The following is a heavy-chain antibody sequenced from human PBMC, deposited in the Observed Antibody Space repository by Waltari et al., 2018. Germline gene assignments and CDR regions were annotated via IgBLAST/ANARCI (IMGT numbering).Heavy chain of an antibody. CDR3: ARGGAVAGYYYYGMDV. CDR1: GFTFSSYA. V-gene: IGHV3-23*01. J-gene: IGHJ6*02. CDR2: ISGSGGIT. Sequence: EVQLLESGGGLVQPGGSLRLSCAASGFTFSSYAMSWVRQAPGKGLEWVSAISGSGGITYYADSVKGRFTISRDNSKNSLYLQMNSLRAEDTAVYYCARGGAVAGYYYYGMDVWGQGTTVTVSS. D-gene: IGHD6-19*01.